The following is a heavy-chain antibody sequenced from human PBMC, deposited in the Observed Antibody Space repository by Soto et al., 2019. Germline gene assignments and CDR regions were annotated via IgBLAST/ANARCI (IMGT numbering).Heavy chain of an antibody. Sequence: GGSLRLSCAASGFTFSSYAMSWVRQAPGKGLEWVSSISGSGGSTYYEYYVKVRFTISRDNSKNTLYLQMNSLRAEDTDVYYCAKHYYDSSGYYDHYYYYYYGMYXWGQGTTVTVS. V-gene: IGHV3-23*01. CDR1: GFTFSSYA. D-gene: IGHD3-22*01. CDR2: ISGSGGST. J-gene: IGHJ6*02. CDR3: AKHYYDSSGYYDHYYYYYYGMYX.